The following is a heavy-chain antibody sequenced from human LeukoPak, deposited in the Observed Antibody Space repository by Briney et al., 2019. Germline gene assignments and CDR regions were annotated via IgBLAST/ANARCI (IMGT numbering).Heavy chain of an antibody. V-gene: IGHV3-23*01. J-gene: IGHJ4*02. CDR3: AKEQTYCGGDCYPAGDFDY. CDR1: GFTFSSYA. CDR2: ISGSTSKT. D-gene: IGHD2-21*01. Sequence: GGSLRLSCAASGFTFSSYAMSWVRQAPGKGLEWVSIISGSTSKTYYAGSVKGRFTISRDNSKNTLYVQMNSLRDEDTAVYYCAKEQTYCGGDCYPAGDFDYWGQGTLVTVSS.